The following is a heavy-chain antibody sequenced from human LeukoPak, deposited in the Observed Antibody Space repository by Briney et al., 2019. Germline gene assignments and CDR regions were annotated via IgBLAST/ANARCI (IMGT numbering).Heavy chain of an antibody. CDR2: IYHSGST. Sequence: SDTLSLTCAVFGGSINSNNWWNWVRQPPGKGLEWIGEIYHSGSTNYNPSLKSRVTISVDKSKNQFSLKLSSVTAADTAVYYCAREPGYSGFDYWGQGTLVTVSS. CDR1: GGSINSNNW. J-gene: IGHJ4*02. CDR3: AREPGYSGFDY. V-gene: IGHV4-4*02. D-gene: IGHD5-12*01.